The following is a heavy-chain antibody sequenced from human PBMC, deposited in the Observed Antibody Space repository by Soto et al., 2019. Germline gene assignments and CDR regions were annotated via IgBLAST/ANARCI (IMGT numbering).Heavy chain of an antibody. Sequence: GGSLRLSCAASGFTFSTYAMTWVRQVPGKGLEWVSAIRGSGACTYYADSVKGRFTISRDNSKNTLFLQMNSLRVEDTALYYCAKDYYYDSSGYASPDYWGRGTLVTVSS. CDR1: GFTFSTYA. D-gene: IGHD3-22*01. V-gene: IGHV3-23*01. CDR3: AKDYYYDSSGYASPDY. J-gene: IGHJ4*02. CDR2: IRGSGACT.